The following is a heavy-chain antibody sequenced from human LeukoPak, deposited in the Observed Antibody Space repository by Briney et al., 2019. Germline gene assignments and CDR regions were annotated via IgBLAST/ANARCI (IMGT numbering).Heavy chain of an antibody. V-gene: IGHV3-23*01. CDR2: ISGSGGST. CDR3: ALKGGHYYHFDA. D-gene: IGHD3-22*01. CDR1: GFTFSSYA. J-gene: IGHJ4*02. Sequence: GSLRLSCAASGFTFSSYAMSWVRQAPGKGLEWVSAISGSGGSTYYADSVKGRFTISRDNSKNTLYLQMNSLRAEDTAVYYCALKGGHYYHFDAWGQGTLVTVSS.